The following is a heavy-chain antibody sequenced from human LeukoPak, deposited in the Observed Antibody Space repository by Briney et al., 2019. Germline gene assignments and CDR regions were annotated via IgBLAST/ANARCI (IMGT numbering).Heavy chain of an antibody. Sequence: GGSLRLSCAASGFTFTSYGMSWVRQAPGKGLEWVSGISGSGGNTYYADSVKGRFTISRDNAKNSLYLQMNSLRAEDTAVYYCARAHVDSTPGGYWGQGTLVTVSS. D-gene: IGHD5-12*01. CDR1: GFTFTSYG. CDR3: ARAHVDSTPGGY. CDR2: ISGSGGNT. V-gene: IGHV3-21*01. J-gene: IGHJ4*02.